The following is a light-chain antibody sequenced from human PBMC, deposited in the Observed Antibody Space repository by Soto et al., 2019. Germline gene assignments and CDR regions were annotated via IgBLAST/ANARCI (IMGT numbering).Light chain of an antibody. CDR1: QTITTY. Sequence: DIQMTQSPSSLFASVGDSVTITCRASQTITTYLNWYRQKPGKAPKLLIYAASSLQSGVPSRFSGSGSETVFTLTSSSLQPEDFATYFCQQIYSAPLTFGGGTKVEIK. V-gene: IGKV1-39*01. CDR2: AAS. CDR3: QQIYSAPLT. J-gene: IGKJ4*01.